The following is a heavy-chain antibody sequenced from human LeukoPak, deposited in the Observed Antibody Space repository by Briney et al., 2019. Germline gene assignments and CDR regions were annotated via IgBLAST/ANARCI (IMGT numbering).Heavy chain of an antibody. D-gene: IGHD1-26*01. CDR1: GYTFTSYY. CDR3: ARESQHPDWSGSSVDY. Sequence: GASVKVSCKASGYTFTSYYMHWVRQAPGQGLEWMGIINPSGGSTSYAQKFQGRVTMTRDTSTSTVYMELSSLRSEDTAVYYCARESQHPDWSGSSVDYWGQGTLVTVSS. CDR2: INPSGGST. J-gene: IGHJ4*02. V-gene: IGHV1-46*01.